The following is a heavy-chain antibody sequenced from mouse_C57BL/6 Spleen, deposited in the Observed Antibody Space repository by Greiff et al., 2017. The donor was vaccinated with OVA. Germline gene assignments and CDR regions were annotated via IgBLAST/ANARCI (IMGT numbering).Heavy chain of an antibody. D-gene: IGHD3-3*01. V-gene: IGHV5-16*01. CDR3: ARGGDSWFAY. Sequence: EVMLVESEGGLVQPGSSMKLSCTASGFTFSDYYMAWVRQVPEKGLEWVANINYDGSSTYYLDSLKSRFIISRDNAKNILYLQMSSLKSEDTATYYCARGGDSWFAYWGQGTLVTVSA. CDR2: INYDGSST. J-gene: IGHJ3*01. CDR1: GFTFSDYY.